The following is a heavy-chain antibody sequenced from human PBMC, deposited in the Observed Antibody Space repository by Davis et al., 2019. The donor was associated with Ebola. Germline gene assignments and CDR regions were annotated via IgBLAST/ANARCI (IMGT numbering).Heavy chain of an antibody. CDR2: IRSKANSYAT. CDR3: TYTVTYVDY. J-gene: IGHJ4*02. V-gene: IGHV3-73*01. CDR1: GFTFSGSA. D-gene: IGHD4-17*01. Sequence: GGSLRLSCAASGFTFSGSAMHWVRQASGKGLEWVGRIRSKANSYATAYAASVKGRFTISRDDSKNTAYLQMNSLKTGDTAVYYCTYTVTYVDYWGQGTLVTVSS.